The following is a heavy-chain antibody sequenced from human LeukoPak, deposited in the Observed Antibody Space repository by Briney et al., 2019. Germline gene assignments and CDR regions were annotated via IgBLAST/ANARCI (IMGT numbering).Heavy chain of an antibody. CDR1: GFTFSYYY. Sequence: GGSLRLSCAASGFTFSYYYMSWVRQAPGKGLEWVSVIYSGGRTYYADSVKGRFTISRDNSKSTLYLQMNSLRAEDTAVYYCARGDVYFDYWGQGTLVTVSS. J-gene: IGHJ4*02. V-gene: IGHV3-53*01. D-gene: IGHD2-21*02. CDR2: IYSGGRT. CDR3: ARGDVYFDY.